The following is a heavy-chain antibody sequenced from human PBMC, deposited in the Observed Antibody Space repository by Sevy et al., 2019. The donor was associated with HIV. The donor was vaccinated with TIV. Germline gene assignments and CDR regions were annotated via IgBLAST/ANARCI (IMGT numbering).Heavy chain of an antibody. CDR1: GYTFTSYG. CDR2: ISAYNGNT. D-gene: IGHD6-19*01. J-gene: IGHJ4*02. V-gene: IGHV1-18*01. Sequence: ASVKVSCKASGYTFTSYGISWVRQAPGQGLEWMGWISAYNGNTNYAQKLQGRVTMTTDTSTSTAYMELRRLRSDDTAVYYCARVSVRRSSGWYFDYWGQGTLVTVSS. CDR3: ARVSVRRSSGWYFDY.